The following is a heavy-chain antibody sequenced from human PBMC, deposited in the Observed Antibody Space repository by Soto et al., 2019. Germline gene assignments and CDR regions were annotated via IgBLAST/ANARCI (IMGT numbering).Heavy chain of an antibody. CDR1: GFTFSSYE. V-gene: IGHV3-48*03. Sequence: SLRLSCAASGFTFSSYEMNLVRQAPGKGLERVSYISTSVNTIHYADSVKGRFAISRDNAKNSLYLQMNSLGAEDTAAYYCARDIDYYVSSGYQDTWGQGALVSV. J-gene: IGHJ4*02. CDR2: ISTSVNTI. D-gene: IGHD3-22*01. CDR3: ARDIDYYVSSGYQDT.